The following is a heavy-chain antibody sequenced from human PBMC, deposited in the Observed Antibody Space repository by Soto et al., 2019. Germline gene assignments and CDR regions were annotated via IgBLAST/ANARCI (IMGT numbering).Heavy chain of an antibody. D-gene: IGHD2-2*01. V-gene: IGHV3-21*01. CDR1: GFTFSRYS. CDR2: VSSSSSHI. CDR3: ARVISEYVVVEPAALDV. Sequence: GSLRLSCAASGFTFSRYSMNWVRQAPGKGLEWVSSVSSSSSHIYYADSVKGRFTISRDNADNSLYLQMNSLRADDTAVYFCARVISEYVVVEPAALDVWRRGTTVTVSS. J-gene: IGHJ6*01.